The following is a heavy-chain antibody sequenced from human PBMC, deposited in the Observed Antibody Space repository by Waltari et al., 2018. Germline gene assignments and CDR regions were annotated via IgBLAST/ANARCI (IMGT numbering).Heavy chain of an antibody. CDR1: GFTFTRYL. Sequence: EVQLHESGGGLVQPGGSLRLSCSASGFTFTRYLMNWVRQAPGKGLVWVARINSDGSSTTDADSVKGRFTISRDNAKNTVYLQMNSLRVEDTAVYYCTRALWLGELYDYWGQGTLVTVSS. D-gene: IGHD3-10*01. CDR2: INSDGSST. V-gene: IGHV3-74*01. CDR3: TRALWLGELYDY. J-gene: IGHJ4*02.